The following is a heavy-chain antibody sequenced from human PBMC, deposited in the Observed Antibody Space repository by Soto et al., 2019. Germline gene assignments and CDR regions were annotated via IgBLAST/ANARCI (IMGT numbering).Heavy chain of an antibody. D-gene: IGHD2-2*01. J-gene: IGHJ5*02. CDR3: ASRYCDNVSCFYNWYDP. CDR1: RDSISSYY. Sequence: SSTLSLTCTVSRDSISSYYLTLIRQPAREGLEWIGRIYTSGRTNYNPSLKNRVTMSVDTSKNQISLRLSCGTAADTAVYYCASRYCDNVSCFYNWYDPWGLGTLVTVSS. CDR2: IYTSGRT. V-gene: IGHV4-4*07.